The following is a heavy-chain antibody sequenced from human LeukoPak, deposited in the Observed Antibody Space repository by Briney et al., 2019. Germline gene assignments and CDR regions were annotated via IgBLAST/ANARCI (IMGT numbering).Heavy chain of an antibody. CDR2: IRSKANSYAT. D-gene: IGHD6-13*01. V-gene: IGHV3-73*01. Sequence: GGSLRLSCAASWFTFSGSAMHWVRQASGKGLEWVGRIRSKANSYATAYAASVKGRFTISRDDSKNTAYLQMNSLKTEDTAVYYCTRPQYSSSWYDSFDIWGQGTMVTVSS. J-gene: IGHJ3*02. CDR3: TRPQYSSSWYDSFDI. CDR1: WFTFSGSA.